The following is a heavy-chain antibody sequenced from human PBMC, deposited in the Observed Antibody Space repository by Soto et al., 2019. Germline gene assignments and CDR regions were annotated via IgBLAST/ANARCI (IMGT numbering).Heavy chain of an antibody. V-gene: IGHV1-18*01. J-gene: IGHJ6*02. Sequence: ASVKVSCKAAGYTFTSYGISWVRQAPGQGLEWMGWVIAYNGNTNYAQMLKGRVTITTDTSTSTAYMELRSLRSDDTDVYYCASGAYDSSGYRSYYYYGMDVWGQGTTVTVSS. CDR1: GYTFTSYG. D-gene: IGHD3-22*01. CDR3: ASGAYDSSGYRSYYYYGMDV. CDR2: VIAYNGNT.